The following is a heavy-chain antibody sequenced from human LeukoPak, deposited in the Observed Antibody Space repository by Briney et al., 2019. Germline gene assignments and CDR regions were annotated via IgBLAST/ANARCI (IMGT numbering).Heavy chain of an antibody. CDR1: GFTFSSYA. J-gene: IGHJ4*02. V-gene: IGHV3-33*08. CDR2: IWYDGSNK. CDR3: ARRVATNEYYFDY. D-gene: IGHD5-12*01. Sequence: GGSLRLSCAASGFTFSSYAMSWVRQAPGKGLGWVAVIWYDGSNKYYADSVKGRFTISRDNSKNTLYLQMNSLRAEDTAVYYCARRVATNEYYFDYWGQGTLVTVSS.